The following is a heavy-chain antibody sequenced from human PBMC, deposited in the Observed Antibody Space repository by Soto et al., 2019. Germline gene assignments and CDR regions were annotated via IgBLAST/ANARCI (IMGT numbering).Heavy chain of an antibody. CDR3: AREGRGKKAGYNGLVSLGY. J-gene: IGHJ4*02. CDR2: IIPIFNST. CDR1: GSRFSNYV. V-gene: IGHV1-69*06. D-gene: IGHD2-2*02. Sequence: QVQLVQSGAEVKTPGSSLKVSCKVSGSRFSNYVISWVRQAPGHGLEWLGRIIPIFNSTKYAQSFQGRVTITADKSPSPASLELSSLRSDDTAVYYCAREGRGKKAGYNGLVSLGYWGQGTLVTVSS.